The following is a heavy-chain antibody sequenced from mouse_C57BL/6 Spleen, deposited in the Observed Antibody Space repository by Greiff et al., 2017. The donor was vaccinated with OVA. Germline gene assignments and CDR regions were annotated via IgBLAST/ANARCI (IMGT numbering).Heavy chain of an antibody. V-gene: IGHV1-26*01. CDR3: ASPYGNDWYFDV. J-gene: IGHJ1*03. CDR1: GYTFTDYY. D-gene: IGHD2-1*01. CDR2: INPNNGGT. Sequence: VQLQQSGPELVKPGASVKISCKASGYTFTDYYMNWVKQSHGKSLEWIGDINPNNGGTSYNQKFKGKATLTVDKSSSTAYMELRSLTSEDSAVYYCASPYGNDWYFDVWGTGTTVTVSS.